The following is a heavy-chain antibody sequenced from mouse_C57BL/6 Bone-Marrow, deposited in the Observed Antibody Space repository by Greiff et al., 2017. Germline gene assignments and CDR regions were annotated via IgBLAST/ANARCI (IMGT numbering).Heavy chain of an antibody. D-gene: IGHD3-3*01. CDR1: GYTFTSYG. V-gene: IGHV1-81*01. Sequence: QVQLQQSGAELARPGASVKLSCTASGYTFTSYGISWVKQRTGQGLEWIGEIYPRSGNTYYNEKFKGKATLTADKSSSTAYMELRSLTSEDSAVYFCARGGGDAWFAYWGQGKLITVSA. J-gene: IGHJ3*01. CDR2: IYPRSGNT. CDR3: ARGGGDAWFAY.